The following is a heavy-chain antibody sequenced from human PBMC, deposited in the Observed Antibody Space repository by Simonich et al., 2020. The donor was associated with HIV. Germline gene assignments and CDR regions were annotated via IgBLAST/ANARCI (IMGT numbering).Heavy chain of an antibody. V-gene: IGHV1-2*06. CDR3: AREDMIGWYVPADN. CDR1: GYTFTGQY. J-gene: IGHJ4*02. Sequence: QVQLVQSGAEVKKPGASVKVSCKASGYTFTGQYMHWVRQAPGKGLGWRGRHNPVSGGAKYAQKFQGRVTLTRDTSISTAYMELDRLTSDDTAVYYCAREDMIGWYVPADNWGQGTLVTVTS. D-gene: IGHD6-19*01. CDR2: HNPVSGGA.